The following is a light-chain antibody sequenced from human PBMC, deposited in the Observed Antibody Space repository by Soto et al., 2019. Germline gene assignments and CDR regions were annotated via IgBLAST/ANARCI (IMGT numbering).Light chain of an antibody. CDR3: SSYAGSSNV. J-gene: IGLJ1*01. V-gene: IGLV1-47*01. CDR2: RSD. Sequence: QSALTQPPSVSGTPGQRVSISCSGDSSTFANNYVHWYQQVPGAAPKLLIYRSDQRPSGVPERFSGSKSGTSASLTISGLRPEDEAQYYCSSYAGSSNVFGTGTKLTVL. CDR1: SSTFANNY.